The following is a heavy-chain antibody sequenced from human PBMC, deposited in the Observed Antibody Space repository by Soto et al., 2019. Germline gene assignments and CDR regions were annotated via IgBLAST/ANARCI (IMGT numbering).Heavy chain of an antibody. J-gene: IGHJ4*02. Sequence: QLQLQESGPGLVKPSETLSLTCTVSGGSISSSSYYWGWIRQPPGKGLEWIGSIYYSGSTYYNPSLKSRVTISVDTSKNQFSLKLSSVTAADTAVYYCARQRRDGYSPPYYFDYWGQGTLVTVSS. V-gene: IGHV4-39*01. CDR2: IYYSGST. CDR3: ARQRRDGYSPPYYFDY. CDR1: GGSISSSSYY. D-gene: IGHD5-18*01.